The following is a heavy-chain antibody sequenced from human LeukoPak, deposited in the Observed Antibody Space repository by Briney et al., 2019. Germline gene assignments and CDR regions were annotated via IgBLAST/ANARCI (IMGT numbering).Heavy chain of an antibody. CDR2: IYYSVST. CDR3: ARGTGYSSSWYRRGGGPPSIPTDY. D-gene: IGHD6-13*01. V-gene: IGHV4-59*01. CDR1: GSSISSYY. J-gene: IGHJ4*02. Sequence: KASETLSLTCTVSGSSISSYYWSWIRQPPGKGLEWIGYIYYSVSTNYNPSLKSRVTISVDTSKNQFSLKLSSVTAADTAVYYCARGTGYSSSWYRRGGGPPSIPTDYWGQGTLVTVSS.